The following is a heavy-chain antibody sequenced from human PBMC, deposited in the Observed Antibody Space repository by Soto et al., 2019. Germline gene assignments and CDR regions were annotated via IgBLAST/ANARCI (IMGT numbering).Heavy chain of an antibody. CDR2: LYDVDGS. CDR3: ATWHEREHAFDV. Sequence: DVQLVESGGGLIQPGESLRLSCAAFGLTISGKKYVAWVRQAPGKGLEWVTALYDVDGSFYADSVTGRFTTSSDSSKTTVYLQMNDLRPDDTAVYYCATWHEREHAFDVWGQGTTVTISS. CDR1: GLTISGKKY. D-gene: IGHD1-1*01. V-gene: IGHV3-53*01. J-gene: IGHJ3*01.